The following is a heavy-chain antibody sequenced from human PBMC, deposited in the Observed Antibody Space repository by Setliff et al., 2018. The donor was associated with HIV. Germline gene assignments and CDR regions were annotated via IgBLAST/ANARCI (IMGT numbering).Heavy chain of an antibody. D-gene: IGHD3-22*01. J-gene: IGHJ3*02. Sequence: PGGSLRLSCAASGFSFSQYGMHWVRQAPGKGLQWVAVMWYDGSKKYYADSVQGRFTISRDNSKNTLYLQMNSLRAEDTATYYCAKVGLYDSFGYANGLPDAFDTWGQGTMVTVSS. CDR1: GFSFSQYG. CDR3: AKVGLYDSFGYANGLPDAFDT. V-gene: IGHV3-33*06. CDR2: MWYDGSKK.